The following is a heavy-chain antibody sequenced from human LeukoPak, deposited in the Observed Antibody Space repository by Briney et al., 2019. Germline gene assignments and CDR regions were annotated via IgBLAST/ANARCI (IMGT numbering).Heavy chain of an antibody. CDR3: ARVYEGTMVRGVSGFYYYYYMDV. CDR1: GGSISSSSYY. CDR2: IYYSGST. Sequence: KPSETLSLTCTVSGGSISSSSYYWGWIRQPPGKGLEWIGSIYYSGSTYYNPSLKSRVTISVDTSKNQFSLKLSSVTAADTAVYYCARVYEGTMVRGVSGFYYYYYMDVWGKGTTVTVSS. D-gene: IGHD3-10*01. J-gene: IGHJ6*03. V-gene: IGHV4-39*01.